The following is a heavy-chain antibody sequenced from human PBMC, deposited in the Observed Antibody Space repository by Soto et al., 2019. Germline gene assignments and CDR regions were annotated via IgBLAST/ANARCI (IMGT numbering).Heavy chain of an antibody. CDR1: GFTFSSYS. CDR2: ISSSSSTI. Sequence: PGGSLRLSCAASGFTFSSYSMNWVRQAPGKGLEWVSYISSSSSTIYYADSVKGRFTISRDNAKNSLYLQMNSLRAEDTAVYYCARYLDSDAFDIWGQGTMVTVSS. D-gene: IGHD3-9*01. V-gene: IGHV3-48*01. J-gene: IGHJ3*02. CDR3: ARYLDSDAFDI.